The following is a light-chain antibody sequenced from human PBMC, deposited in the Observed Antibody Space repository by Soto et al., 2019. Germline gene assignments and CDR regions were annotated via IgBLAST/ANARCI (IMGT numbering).Light chain of an antibody. CDR2: DAS. Sequence: EIVLTQSPATLSLSPGERATLSCRASQSVSSYLAWYQQKPGQAPRLLIYDASNRATGIPARFSGCGSGTAFTLTISSLEPEDFAVYYCQQRKTFGQGTKLEIK. V-gene: IGKV3-11*01. CDR3: QQRKT. CDR1: QSVSSY. J-gene: IGKJ2*01.